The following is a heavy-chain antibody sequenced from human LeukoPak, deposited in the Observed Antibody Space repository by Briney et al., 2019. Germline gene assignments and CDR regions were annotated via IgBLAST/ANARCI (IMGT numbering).Heavy chain of an antibody. V-gene: IGHV3-7*01. CDR3: AREDIVVVPAAPVRDAFDI. CDR1: GFTFSGYW. D-gene: IGHD2-2*01. Sequence: GGSLRLSCAASGFTFSGYWMSWVRQAPGKGLEWVANIKQDGSEKYYVDSVKGRFTISRDNAKNSLYLQMNSLRAEDTAVYYCAREDIVVVPAAPVRDAFDIWGQGTMVTVSS. J-gene: IGHJ3*02. CDR2: IKQDGSEK.